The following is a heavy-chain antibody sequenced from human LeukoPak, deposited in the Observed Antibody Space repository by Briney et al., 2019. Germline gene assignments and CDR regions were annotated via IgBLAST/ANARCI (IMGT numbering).Heavy chain of an antibody. CDR3: ARGTYYDILTGWVLRGDAFDI. Sequence: KTSETLSLTCTVSGGSISSYYWSWIRQPPGKGLEWIGYIYYSGSTNYNPSLKSRVTISVDTSKNQFSLKLSSVTAADTAVYYCARGTYYDILTGWVLRGDAFDIWGQGTMVTVSS. V-gene: IGHV4-59*01. CDR2: IYYSGST. CDR1: GGSISSYY. D-gene: IGHD3-9*01. J-gene: IGHJ3*02.